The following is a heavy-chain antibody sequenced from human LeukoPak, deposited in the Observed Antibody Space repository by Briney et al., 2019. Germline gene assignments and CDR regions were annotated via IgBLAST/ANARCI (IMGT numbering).Heavy chain of an antibody. CDR3: ARDEVGGPLKY. CDR2: ISSGGSTI. Sequence: GGSLRLSCAASGFTFSSCQMKWVRRAPGKGPEWVSYISSGGSTIYYADSVKGRFTISRDNAKNSLYLQMNSLRAEDTAVYYCARDEVGGPLKYWGQGILVTVSS. D-gene: IGHD1-26*01. V-gene: IGHV3-48*03. J-gene: IGHJ4*02. CDR1: GFTFSSCQ.